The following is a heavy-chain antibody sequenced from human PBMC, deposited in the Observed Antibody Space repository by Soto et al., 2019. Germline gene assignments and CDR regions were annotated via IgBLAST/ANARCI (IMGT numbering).Heavy chain of an antibody. CDR1: GFTFSTNA. CDR2: ISAGGGGT. V-gene: IGHV3-23*01. CDR3: LRLDISGYYYSSFYS. Sequence: GGSLRLSCVGSGFTFSTNAMSWVRQAPGKGLEWVSAISAGGGGTSYADSVKGRFTIFRDNSKNTLYLQMNSLRAEDTAVYYCLRLDISGYYYSSFYSWGQGTLVTVSS. D-gene: IGHD3-22*01. J-gene: IGHJ5*01.